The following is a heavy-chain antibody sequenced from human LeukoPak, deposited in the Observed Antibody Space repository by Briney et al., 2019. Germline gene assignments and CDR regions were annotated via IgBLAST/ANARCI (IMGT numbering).Heavy chain of an antibody. CDR1: GFTFSSYG. Sequence: RGSLRLSCAASGFTFSSYGMHWVRQAPGRGLEWVADISFHGNAKYYEDSVKGRFTISRDNAKNSLYLQMNSLRAEDTAVYYCASAWSGYYFSWFDPWGQGTLVTVSS. J-gene: IGHJ5*02. CDR3: ASAWSGYYFSWFDP. D-gene: IGHD3-3*01. V-gene: IGHV3-30*03. CDR2: ISFHGNAK.